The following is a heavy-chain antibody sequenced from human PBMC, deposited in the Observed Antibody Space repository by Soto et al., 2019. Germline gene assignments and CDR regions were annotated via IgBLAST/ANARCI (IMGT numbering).Heavy chain of an antibody. Sequence: PXVSLRLSCGASGFTFSCYWMSWVLQAPWEGVGWGANIKQDGSEKYYVDSVKGRFTISRDNAKNSLYLQMNSLSAADTSVYYCARDHQDYVLGSYRSQAFDYWGQGTLVTVSS. D-gene: IGHD3-16*02. V-gene: IGHV3-7*03. CDR2: IKQDGSEK. J-gene: IGHJ4*02. CDR1: GFTFSCYW. CDR3: ARDHQDYVLGSYRSQAFDY.